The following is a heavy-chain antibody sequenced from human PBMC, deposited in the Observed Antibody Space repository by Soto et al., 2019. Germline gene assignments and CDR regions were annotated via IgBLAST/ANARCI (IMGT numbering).Heavy chain of an antibody. CDR2: IYYSGST. D-gene: IGHD2-2*01. V-gene: IGHV4-30-4*01. CDR1: GGSISSGDYY. J-gene: IGHJ5*02. Sequence: SETLSLTCTVSGGSISSGDYYWSWIRQPPGKGLEWIGYIYYSGSTYYNPSLKSRVTISVDTSKNQFSLKLSSVTAADTAVYHCASMQYQLLFWWFDPWGQGTLVTVSS. CDR3: ASMQYQLLFWWFDP.